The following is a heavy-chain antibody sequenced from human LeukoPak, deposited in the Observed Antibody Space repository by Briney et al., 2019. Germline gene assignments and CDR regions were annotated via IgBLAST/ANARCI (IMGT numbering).Heavy chain of an antibody. CDR3: ARDPRPSITIFGVGTENWFDP. J-gene: IGHJ5*02. CDR1: GFTFSSYA. V-gene: IGHV1-69*06. Sequence: PGGSLRLSCAASGFTFSSYAISWVRQAPGQGLEWMGGIIPIFGTANYAQKFQGRVTITADKSTSTAYMELSSLRSEDTAVYYCARDPRPSITIFGVGTENWFDPWGQGTLVTVSS. D-gene: IGHD3-3*01. CDR2: IIPIFGTA.